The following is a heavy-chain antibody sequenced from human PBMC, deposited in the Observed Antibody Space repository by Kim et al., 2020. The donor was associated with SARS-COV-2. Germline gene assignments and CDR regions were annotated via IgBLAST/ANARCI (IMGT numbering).Heavy chain of an antibody. D-gene: IGHD6-19*01. V-gene: IGHV3-72*01. CDR2: SRNRANSYTT. CDR3: ASRIAVTGTDAFDV. J-gene: IGHJ3*01. CDR1: GFIFSDHY. Sequence: GWSLRLSCAASGFIFSDHYMEWVRQPPGKGLEWVGRSRNRANSYTTEYAASVKGRFTISRDGSKNSLYLQMNSLKSEDTAVYYCASRIAVTGTDAFDVWGQGTMVTVSS.